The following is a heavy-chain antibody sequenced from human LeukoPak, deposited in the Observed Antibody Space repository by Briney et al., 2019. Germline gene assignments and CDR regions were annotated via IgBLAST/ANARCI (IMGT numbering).Heavy chain of an antibody. CDR2: IYYSGST. Sequence: SETLSLTCTVSGGSISSGGYYWSWIRQHPGKGLEWIGYIYYSGSTYYNPSLKSRVTISVDTSKNQFSLKLSSVTAADTAVYYCARGYGDYERRIDYWGQGTLVTVSS. J-gene: IGHJ4*02. V-gene: IGHV4-31*03. CDR3: ARGYGDYERRIDY. D-gene: IGHD4-17*01. CDR1: GGSISSGGYY.